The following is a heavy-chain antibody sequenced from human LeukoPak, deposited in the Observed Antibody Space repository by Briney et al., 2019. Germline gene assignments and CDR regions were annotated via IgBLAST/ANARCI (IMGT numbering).Heavy chain of an antibody. D-gene: IGHD6-6*01. CDR2: INHCGST. CDR3: ARGYSSSSEGWFDP. Sequence: PSETLSLTCAVYGGSFSGYYWSWIRQPPGKGLEWIGEINHCGSTNYNPSLKSRVTISVDTSKNQFSLKLSSVTAADTAVYYCARGYSSSSEGWFDPWGQGTLVTVSS. J-gene: IGHJ5*02. V-gene: IGHV4-34*01. CDR1: GGSFSGYY.